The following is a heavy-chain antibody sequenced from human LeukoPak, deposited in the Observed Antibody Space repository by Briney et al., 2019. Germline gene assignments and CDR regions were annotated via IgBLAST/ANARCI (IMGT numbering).Heavy chain of an antibody. CDR1: GFTFHDYA. CDR2: ISWSSGSI. V-gene: IGHV3-9*03. CDR3: ARDNSGWFGHYFES. Sequence: GRSLRLSCAASGFTFHDYAMHWVRQAPGKGLEWVSGISWSSGSIGYADSVKGRFTISRDNAKKSLYLQMNSLRAEDMAIYYCARDNSGWFGHYFESWGQGTLVTVSS. D-gene: IGHD6-19*01. J-gene: IGHJ4*02.